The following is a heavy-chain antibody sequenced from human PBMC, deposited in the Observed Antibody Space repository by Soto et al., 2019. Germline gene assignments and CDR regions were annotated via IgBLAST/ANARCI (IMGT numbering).Heavy chain of an antibody. CDR2: TYYRSKWYN. V-gene: IGHV6-1*01. Sequence: QVQLQQSGPGLVKPSQTLSLTCAISGDSVSSNSAAWNWIRQSPSRGLEWLGRTYYRSKWYNDYAVSVKSRITINPATSKNQFSLQLNSVTPEDTAVYYCARDLSVAGTRNYYYGMDVWGQGTTVTVSS. CDR1: GDSVSSNSAA. CDR3: ARDLSVAGTRNYYYGMDV. D-gene: IGHD6-19*01. J-gene: IGHJ6*02.